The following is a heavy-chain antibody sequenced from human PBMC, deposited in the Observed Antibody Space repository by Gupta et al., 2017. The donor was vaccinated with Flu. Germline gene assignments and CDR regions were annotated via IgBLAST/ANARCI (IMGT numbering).Heavy chain of an antibody. CDR1: GYSFTSYW. D-gene: IGHD3-22*01. J-gene: IGHJ4*02. V-gene: IGHV5-51*01. CDR2: IYPADSET. CDR3: ARVRSSGYYYGDC. Sequence: EVQLVQSGAEVKKPGESLKISCEGSGYSFTSYWIGWVRQMPGKGLEWMGIIYPADSETRYSPSFQGQVTLSADKSGNIAYLQWSSLKASDTAMYYCARVRSSGYYYGDCWGQGTQVTVSS.